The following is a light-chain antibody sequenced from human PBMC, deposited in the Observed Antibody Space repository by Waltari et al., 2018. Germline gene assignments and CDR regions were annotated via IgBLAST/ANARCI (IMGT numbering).Light chain of an antibody. CDR2: DVT. V-gene: IGLV2-14*01. J-gene: IGLJ3*02. CDR1: SSAVGGYNP. Sequence: QSALTQPASVSGSPGQPITIPCTGTSSAVGGYNPVSRYQRHPGKAPKLMIYDVTKRPSGVSDRFSGSKSGNTASLTISGLQAEDEADYYCNSYTSSSTLWVFGGGTKLTVL. CDR3: NSYTSSSTLWV.